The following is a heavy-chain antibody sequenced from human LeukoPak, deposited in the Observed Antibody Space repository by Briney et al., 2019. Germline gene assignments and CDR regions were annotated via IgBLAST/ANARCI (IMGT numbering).Heavy chain of an antibody. V-gene: IGHV3-9*01. CDR2: ISWNSGSI. J-gene: IGHJ4*02. D-gene: IGHD3-22*01. CDR3: AKGDYYDSSGYPDY. CDR1: GFTFDDYA. Sequence: GGSLRLSCAASGFTFDDYAMHWVRQAPGKGLEWVSGISWNSGSIGYADSVKGRFTISRDNAKNSLYLQMNSLRAEDTALYYCAKGDYYDSSGYPDYWGQGTLVTVSS.